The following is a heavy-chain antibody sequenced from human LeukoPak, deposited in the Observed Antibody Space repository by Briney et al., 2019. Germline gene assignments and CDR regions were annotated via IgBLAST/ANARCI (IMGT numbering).Heavy chain of an antibody. V-gene: IGHV3-48*01. J-gene: IGHJ4*02. D-gene: IGHD1-26*01. CDR3: ARDISGDY. Sequence: GGSLRLSCAASGFNFSSYSMSWVRQAPGKGLEWVSYISGGSSAIYYADSVKGRFTISRDNAKNSLYLQMNSLRAEDTAVYYCARDISGDYWGQGTLVTVSS. CDR1: GFNFSSYS. CDR2: ISGGSSAI.